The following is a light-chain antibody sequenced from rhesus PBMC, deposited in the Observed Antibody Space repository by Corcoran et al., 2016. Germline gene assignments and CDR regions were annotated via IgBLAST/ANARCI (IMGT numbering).Light chain of an antibody. Sequence: DIQMSQSPSSLSASVGDKVTITCRASQGIRHALAWYQQKPGKAPKLLIYAASTLESGVPSRVSGSRSWTDFTLTISSLHPEDFATYYCQHSYSTPLTFGAGTKVELK. CDR2: AAS. CDR3: QHSYSTPLT. CDR1: QGIRHA. J-gene: IGKJ4*01. V-gene: IGKV1-33*02.